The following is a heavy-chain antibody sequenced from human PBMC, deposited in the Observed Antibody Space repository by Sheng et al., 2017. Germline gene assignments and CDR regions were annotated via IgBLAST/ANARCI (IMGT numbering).Heavy chain of an antibody. V-gene: IGHV3-23*04. CDR2: ISDSGGST. CDR1: GFTFSSYA. J-gene: IGHJ4*02. Sequence: EVQLVESGGGLVQPGGSLRLSCAASGFTFSSYAMSWVRQAPGKGLEWVSSISDSGGSTYYAESVKGRFTISRDNSKKMLYLQMNSLRAEDTAVYYCAKGGPSSGWPLRGFDYWGQGMLVTV. D-gene: IGHD6-19*01. CDR3: AKGGPSSGWPLRGFDY.